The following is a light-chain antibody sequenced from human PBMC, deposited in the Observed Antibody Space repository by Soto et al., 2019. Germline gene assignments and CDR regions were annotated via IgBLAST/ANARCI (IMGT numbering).Light chain of an antibody. J-gene: IGLJ1*01. Sequence: QSVLTQPASVSGSPGQSITISCTGTSRVVGSYNLVSWYQQHPGNAPKLIIYEGTKRPSGVSYRFSGSKSGNTASLTISGLQEEDEGDYHCCSFAGSSTYVFRTGTKVTVL. CDR3: CSFAGSSTYV. CDR1: SRVVGSYNL. V-gene: IGLV2-23*01. CDR2: EGT.